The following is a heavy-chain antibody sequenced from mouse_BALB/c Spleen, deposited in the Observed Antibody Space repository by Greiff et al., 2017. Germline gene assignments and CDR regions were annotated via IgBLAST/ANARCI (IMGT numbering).Heavy chain of an antibody. CDR1: GDSITSGY. D-gene: IGHD1-1*01. CDR3: ARFITTVVARAMDY. J-gene: IGHJ4*01. CDR2: ISYSGST. Sequence: VQLKESGPSLVKPSQTLSLTCSVTGDSITSGYWNWIRKFPGNKLEYMGYISYSGSTYYNPSLKSRISITRDTSKNQYYLQLNSVTTEDTATYYCARFITTVVARAMDYWGQGTSVTVSS. V-gene: IGHV3-8*02.